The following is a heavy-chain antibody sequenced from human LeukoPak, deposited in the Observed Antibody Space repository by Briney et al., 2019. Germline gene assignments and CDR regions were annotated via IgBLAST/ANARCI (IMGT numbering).Heavy chain of an antibody. Sequence: GASVKVSCKASGYTFTSYDINWVRQATGQGLEWMGWMNPNSGNTGYAQKFQGRVTMTRNTSISTAYMELSSLRSEDTAVYYCARGEYSGSYYYYCYYGMDVWGQGTTVTVSS. V-gene: IGHV1-8*01. CDR3: ARGEYSGSYYYYCYYGMDV. J-gene: IGHJ6*02. CDR2: MNPNSGNT. CDR1: GYTFTSYD. D-gene: IGHD1-26*01.